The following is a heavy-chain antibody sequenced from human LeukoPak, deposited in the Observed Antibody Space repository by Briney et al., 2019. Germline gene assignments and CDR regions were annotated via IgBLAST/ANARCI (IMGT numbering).Heavy chain of an antibody. CDR3: ATRGD. CDR1: GGSFSYYY. J-gene: IGHJ4*02. CDR2: INHSGST. V-gene: IGHV4-34*01. Sequence: SETLSLTCAVYGGSFSYYYWSWIRQPPGKGLEWIGEINHSGSTDYNPSLKSRVSISVDTSKNQFSLKLSSVTAADTAVYYCATRGDWGQGTLVTVSS.